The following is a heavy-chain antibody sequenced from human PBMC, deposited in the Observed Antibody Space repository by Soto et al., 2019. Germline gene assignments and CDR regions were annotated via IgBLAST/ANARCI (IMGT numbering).Heavy chain of an antibody. CDR2: TYYRSKWYN. CDR3: ARHKAALGYYMDV. Sequence: SQTLSLTCDISGDSVSSNSAGWNWIRQTPSRGLEWLGRTYYRSKWYNNYAVSVKSRVSVNPDTAKNQFSLKLSSVTAADTAVYYCARHKAALGYYMDVWGKGTTVTVSS. CDR1: GDSVSSNSAG. V-gene: IGHV6-1*01. J-gene: IGHJ6*03. D-gene: IGHD2-15*01.